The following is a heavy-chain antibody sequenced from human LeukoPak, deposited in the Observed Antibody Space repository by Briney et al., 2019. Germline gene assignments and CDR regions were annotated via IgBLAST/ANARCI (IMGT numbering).Heavy chain of an antibody. D-gene: IGHD6-6*01. J-gene: IGHJ4*02. CDR1: GFTFSSYG. CDR3: AKGAPQLVPYFDY. V-gene: IGHV3-30*18. Sequence: GGSLRLSCAASGFTFSSYGMHWVRQAPGKGLEWVAVISYDGSNKYYADSVKGRFTISRDNSKNTLYLQMNSLRAEDTAVYYCAKGAPQLVPYFDYWGQGTLVTVSS. CDR2: ISYDGSNK.